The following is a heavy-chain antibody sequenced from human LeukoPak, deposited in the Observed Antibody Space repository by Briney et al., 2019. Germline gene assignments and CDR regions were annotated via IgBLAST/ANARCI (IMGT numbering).Heavy chain of an antibody. CDR3: STYSGWPRQVDY. CDR2: IYHSGST. J-gene: IGHJ4*02. Sequence: SETLSLTCVVSGGSISSSNWWSWVRPPPGKGLEWIGEIYHSGSTNYNPSLKRRVTISVDKSKNQFSLKLTSVTAADTAVYYCSTYSGWPRQVDYWGQGTLVTVSS. CDR1: GGSISSSNW. V-gene: IGHV4-4*02. D-gene: IGHD6-19*01.